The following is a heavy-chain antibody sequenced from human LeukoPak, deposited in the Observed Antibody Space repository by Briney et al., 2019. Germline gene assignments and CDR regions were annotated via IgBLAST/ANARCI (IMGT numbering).Heavy chain of an antibody. CDR2: ISWNSGSI. Sequence: GGSLRLSCAASGFTFDDYAMHWVRQAPGKGLEWVSGISWNSGSIGYADSVKGRFTISRDNAKNSLYLRMNSLRAEDTALYYCAKAVGATTAYFDYWGQGTLVTVSS. D-gene: IGHD1-26*01. CDR3: AKAVGATTAYFDY. V-gene: IGHV3-9*01. J-gene: IGHJ4*02. CDR1: GFTFDDYA.